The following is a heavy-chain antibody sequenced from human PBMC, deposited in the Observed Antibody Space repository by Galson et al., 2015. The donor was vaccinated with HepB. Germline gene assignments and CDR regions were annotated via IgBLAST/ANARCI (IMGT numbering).Heavy chain of an antibody. Sequence: SVKVSCKASGYTFTSYAMHWVRQAPGQRLEWMGWINAGNGNTKYSQKFQGRVTITRDTSASTAYMELSSLRSEDTAGYYCRGIAAAGYYYYGMDVWGQVTTVTVSS. V-gene: IGHV1-3*01. J-gene: IGHJ6*02. CDR2: INAGNGNT. CDR1: GYTFTSYA. D-gene: IGHD6-13*01. CDR3: RGIAAAGYYYYGMDV.